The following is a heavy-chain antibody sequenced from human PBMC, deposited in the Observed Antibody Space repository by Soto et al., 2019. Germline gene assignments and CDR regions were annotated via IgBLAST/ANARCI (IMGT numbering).Heavy chain of an antibody. CDR2: ISYDGSNK. CDR1: GFTFSSYG. D-gene: IGHD5-18*01. J-gene: IGHJ6*02. Sequence: PGGSLRLSCAASGFTFSSYGMHWVRQAPGKGLEWVAVISYDGSNKYYADSVKGRFTISRDNSKNTLYLQMNSLRAEDTAVYYCAFPTAMVHYYYYGMDVWGQGTTVTVSS. V-gene: IGHV3-30*03. CDR3: AFPTAMVHYYYYGMDV.